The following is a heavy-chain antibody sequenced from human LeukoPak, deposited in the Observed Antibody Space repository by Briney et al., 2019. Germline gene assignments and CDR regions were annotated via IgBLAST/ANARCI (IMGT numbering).Heavy chain of an antibody. D-gene: IGHD3-22*01. V-gene: IGHV3-23*01. CDR3: ARTIYYYESTRYFSDAFDV. CDR2: ISNSGGST. J-gene: IGHJ3*01. Sequence: PGGSLRLSCAASGFIFSTYAMSWVRQAPGEGLEWVSSISNSGGSTNYADSVKGRFTISRDNSKSTLYLQMDSLRAEDTAVYYCARTIYYYESTRYFSDAFDVWGQGTMVTVSS. CDR1: GFIFSTYA.